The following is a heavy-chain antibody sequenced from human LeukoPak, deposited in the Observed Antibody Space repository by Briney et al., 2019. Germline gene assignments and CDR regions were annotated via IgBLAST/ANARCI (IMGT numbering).Heavy chain of an antibody. Sequence: SETLSLTCTVSGYSISSGYYWSWIRQPPGKGLEWIGEINHSGSTNYNPSLKSRVTISVDTSKNQFSLKLSSVTAADTAVYYCARIRSSSRSFDPWGQGTLVTVSS. V-gene: IGHV4-38-2*02. D-gene: IGHD6-6*01. J-gene: IGHJ5*02. CDR1: GYSISSGYY. CDR3: ARIRSSSRSFDP. CDR2: INHSGST.